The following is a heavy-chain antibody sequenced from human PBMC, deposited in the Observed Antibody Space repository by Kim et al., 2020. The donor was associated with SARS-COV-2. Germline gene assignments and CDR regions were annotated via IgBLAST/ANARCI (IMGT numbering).Heavy chain of an antibody. CDR2: ISAYYGNT. CDR3: ARAPDSYGYYYYGMDV. V-gene: IGHV1-18*01. D-gene: IGHD5-18*01. J-gene: IGHJ6*02. Sequence: ASVKVSCKASGYTFTSYGISWVRQAPGQGLEWMGWISAYYGNTNYAQKLQGRVTMTTDTSTSTAYMELRSLRSDDTAVYYCARAPDSYGYYYYGMDVWGQGTRVT. CDR1: GYTFTSYG.